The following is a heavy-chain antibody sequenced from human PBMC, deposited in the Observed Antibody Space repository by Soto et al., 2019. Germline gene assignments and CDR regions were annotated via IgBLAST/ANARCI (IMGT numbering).Heavy chain of an antibody. D-gene: IGHD3-10*01. CDR3: ARDLRFSGGYYGMDV. Sequence: PSQTLSHTCPVSDGSISRGDYYWSWLHQPPGKGLEWIGYIYYSESTNYNPSLKSRVTISVDTSKNQFSLKLTSVTAADTAVYYCARDLRFSGGYYGMDVWGQGTTVTVSS. V-gene: IGHV4-30-4*01. CDR2: IYYSEST. CDR1: DGSISRGDYY. J-gene: IGHJ6*02.